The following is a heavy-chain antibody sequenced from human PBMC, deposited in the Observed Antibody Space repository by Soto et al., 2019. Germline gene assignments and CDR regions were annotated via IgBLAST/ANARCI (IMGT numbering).Heavy chain of an antibody. D-gene: IGHD3-10*01. CDR1: GGSIISYY. CDR3: ARHNYGSGSTYFDY. CDR2: IYYRGST. Sequence: QVQLQESGPGLVKPSETLSLTCTVSGGSIISYYWSWIRQPPGKGLEWIGYIYYRGSTNYNRSLKSRVTISADTSKNQFSLKLNSMTAADTAVYYCARHNYGSGSTYFDYWGQGTLVTVSS. V-gene: IGHV4-59*08. J-gene: IGHJ4*02.